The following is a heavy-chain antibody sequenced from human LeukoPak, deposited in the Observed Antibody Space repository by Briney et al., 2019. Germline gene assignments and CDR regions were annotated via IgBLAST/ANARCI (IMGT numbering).Heavy chain of an antibody. CDR3: ARDNWTDY. J-gene: IGHJ4*02. V-gene: IGHV3-7*01. CDR1: GFAFSTYW. Sequence: GGSLRLSCAASGFAFSTYWMSWVRQAPGKGLEWVANIRQDGGADYYADSVKGRFTISKDNAKNSVFLYMNSLRVEDSGVYYCARDNWTDYWGQGTLVTVSS. D-gene: IGHD3/OR15-3a*01. CDR2: IRQDGGAD.